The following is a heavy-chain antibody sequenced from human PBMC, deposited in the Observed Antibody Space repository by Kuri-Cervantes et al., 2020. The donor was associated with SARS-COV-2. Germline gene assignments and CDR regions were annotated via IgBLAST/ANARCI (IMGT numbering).Heavy chain of an antibody. CDR2: ISGSGVGT. CDR3: AKDWSGTSGAGSPVFDY. Sequence: GGSLRLSCAASGFTFSSFAMSWVRQAPGKGLEWVSSISGSGVGTYYADSVKGRFTISRDHSKNTVILQMTSLRAEDTAVYYCAKDWSGTSGAGSPVFDYWGQGTLVTVSS. J-gene: IGHJ4*02. V-gene: IGHV3-23*01. CDR1: GFTFSSFA. D-gene: IGHD3-10*01.